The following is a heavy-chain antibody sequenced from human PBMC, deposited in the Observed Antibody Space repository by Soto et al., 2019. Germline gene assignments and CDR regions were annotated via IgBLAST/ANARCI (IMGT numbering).Heavy chain of an antibody. CDR1: GGSISSSSYY. J-gene: IGHJ4*02. D-gene: IGHD3-3*01. CDR2: IYYSGST. CDR3: ARRVFGVVIYFDY. Sequence: SLTCTVSGGSISSSSYYWGWIRQPPGKGLEWIGSIYYSGSTYYNPSLKSRVTISVDTSKNQFSLKLSSVTAADTAVYYCARRVFGVVIYFDYWGQGTLVTVSS. V-gene: IGHV4-39*01.